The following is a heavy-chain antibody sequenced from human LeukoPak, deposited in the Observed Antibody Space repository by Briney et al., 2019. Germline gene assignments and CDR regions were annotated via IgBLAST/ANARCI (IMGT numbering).Heavy chain of an antibody. CDR3: ARPGRESGSRANYYFDY. V-gene: IGHV1-18*01. J-gene: IGHJ4*02. D-gene: IGHD4/OR15-4a*01. CDR2: ISAYNGNT. CDR1: GYTFTSYG. Sequence: ASVNVSCKASGYTFTSYGISWVRQAPGQGLEWMGWISAYNGNTNYAQKLQGRVTMTTDTSTSTAYMELRSLRSDDTAVYYCARPGRESGSRANYYFDYWGQGTLVTVSS.